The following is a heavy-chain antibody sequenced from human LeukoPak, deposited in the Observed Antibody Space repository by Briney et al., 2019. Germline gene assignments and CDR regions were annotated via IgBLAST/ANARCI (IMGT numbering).Heavy chain of an antibody. V-gene: IGHV4-39*01. CDR1: SGAISSGDYY. CDR2: INYIGTT. J-gene: IGHJ5*02. CDR3: ARRRSGKNWFDP. D-gene: IGHD3-10*01. Sequence: PSETLSLTCTVSSGAISSGDYYWGWVRQPPGEGLEWIASINYIGTTFYNPSLKSRVTISVDTSETQFSLKLSSVTAADTALYYCARRRSGKNWFDPWGQGTLVTVSS.